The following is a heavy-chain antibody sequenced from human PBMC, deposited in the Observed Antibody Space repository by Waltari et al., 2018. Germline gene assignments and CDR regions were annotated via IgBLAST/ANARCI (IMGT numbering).Heavy chain of an antibody. D-gene: IGHD4-17*01. Sequence: QVQLQESGPGLVKPSQTLSLTCTVPGGPISSGGYYWSWIRQHPGKGLEWIGYIYHSGSTYYNPSLKSRVTISVDRSKNQFSLKLSSVTAADTAVYYCARDDTYGANGYWGQGTLVTVSS. V-gene: IGHV4-31*03. CDR1: GGPISSGGYY. J-gene: IGHJ4*02. CDR2: IYHSGST. CDR3: ARDDTYGANGY.